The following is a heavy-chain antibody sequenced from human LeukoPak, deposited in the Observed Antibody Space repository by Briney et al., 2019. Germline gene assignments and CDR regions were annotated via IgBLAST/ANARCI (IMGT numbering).Heavy chain of an antibody. CDR3: ARELPLRYFDWLLYYYYGMDV. V-gene: IGHV3-33*01. J-gene: IGHJ6*04. CDR1: GFTFSSYG. CDR2: IWYDGSNK. D-gene: IGHD3-9*01. Sequence: GGSLRLSCAASGFTFSSYGMHWVRQAPGKGLEWVAVIWYDGSNKYYADSVKGRFTISRDNSKNTLYLQMNSLRAEDTAVYYCARELPLRYFDWLLYYYYGMDVWGKGTTVTVSS.